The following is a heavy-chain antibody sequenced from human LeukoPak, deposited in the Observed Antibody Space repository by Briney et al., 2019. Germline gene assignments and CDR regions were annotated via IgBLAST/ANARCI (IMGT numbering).Heavy chain of an antibody. CDR1: GFTFSSYA. CDR2: IGGSGGST. Sequence: GGSLRLSCAASGFTFSSYAMSWVRQAPGKGLEWVSSIGGSGGSTYYADSVKGRFTISRDTSKSTLFLQMNSLRAEDTAIYYCAKVRGYSGYDLTSAFDIWGQGTMVTVSS. D-gene: IGHD5-12*01. J-gene: IGHJ3*02. CDR3: AKVRGYSGYDLTSAFDI. V-gene: IGHV3-23*01.